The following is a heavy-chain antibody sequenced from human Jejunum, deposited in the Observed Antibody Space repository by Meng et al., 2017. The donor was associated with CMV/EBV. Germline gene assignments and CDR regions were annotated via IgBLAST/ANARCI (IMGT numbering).Heavy chain of an antibody. J-gene: IGHJ4*02. CDR1: GYRLSTED. CDR2: VRNDGSIK. V-gene: IGHV3-30*02. Sequence: GYRLSTEDMHWVRKAPGRGLEWVDLVRNDGSIKYHADSGKGRFTIARDNSNNTLFLQMNSLRPEDTAVYYCARDGGDLWSGYSIDYWGQGTLVTVSS. D-gene: IGHD3-3*01. CDR3: ARDGGDLWSGYSIDY.